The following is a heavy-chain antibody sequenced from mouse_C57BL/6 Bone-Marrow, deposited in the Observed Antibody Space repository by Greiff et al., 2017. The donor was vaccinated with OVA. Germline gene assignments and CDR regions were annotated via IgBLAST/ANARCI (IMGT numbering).Heavy chain of an antibody. V-gene: IGHV1-80*01. Sequence: QVQLQQSGAELVKPGASVKISCKASGYAFSSYWMNWVKQRPGKGLEWIGQIYPGDGDTNYNGKFKGKATLTADKSSSTAYMQLSSLTSEDSAVYFGARGTVGEDWYFDVWGTGTTVTVSS. CDR2: IYPGDGDT. CDR1: GYAFSSYW. CDR3: ARGTVGEDWYFDV. J-gene: IGHJ1*03. D-gene: IGHD1-1*01.